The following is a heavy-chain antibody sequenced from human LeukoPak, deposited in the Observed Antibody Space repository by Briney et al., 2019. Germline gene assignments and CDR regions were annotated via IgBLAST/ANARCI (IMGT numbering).Heavy chain of an antibody. CDR1: GYTFTGYY. CDR2: INPNSGGT. CDR3: ARDLGYSYGWYYFDY. V-gene: IGHV1-2*02. Sequence: ASVKVSCKASGYTFTGYYMHWVQQAPGQGLEWMGWINPNSGGTNYAQKFQGRVTMTRDTSISTAYMELSRLRSDDTAVYYCARDLGYSYGWYYFDYWGQGTLVTVSS. D-gene: IGHD5-18*01. J-gene: IGHJ4*02.